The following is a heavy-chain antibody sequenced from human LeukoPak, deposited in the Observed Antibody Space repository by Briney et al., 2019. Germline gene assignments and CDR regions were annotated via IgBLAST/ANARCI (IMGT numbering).Heavy chain of an antibody. Sequence: GASVKVSCKASGGTFSSYAISWVRQAPGQGLEWMGRIIPILGIANYAQKFQGRVTITADKSTSTAYMELSSLRSEDTAVYYCARDPTYCGGDCPLSYWGQGTLVTVSS. CDR2: IIPILGIA. CDR3: ARDPTYCGGDCPLSY. CDR1: GGTFSSYA. V-gene: IGHV1-69*04. D-gene: IGHD2-21*02. J-gene: IGHJ4*02.